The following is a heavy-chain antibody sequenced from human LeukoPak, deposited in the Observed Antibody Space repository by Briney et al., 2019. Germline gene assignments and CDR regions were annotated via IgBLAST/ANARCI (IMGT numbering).Heavy chain of an antibody. CDR3: ARTEYYFDY. Sequence: SETLSLTCTVSGGSLSSYYWSWLRQPPGKRLEWIGYIYFSGSTNYNPSLKSRVTISVDTSKNQFSLKLSSVTAADTAVYYCARTEYYFDYWGQGMMVTVSS. CDR1: GGSLSSYY. D-gene: IGHD3-10*01. CDR2: IYFSGST. V-gene: IGHV4-59*01. J-gene: IGHJ4*02.